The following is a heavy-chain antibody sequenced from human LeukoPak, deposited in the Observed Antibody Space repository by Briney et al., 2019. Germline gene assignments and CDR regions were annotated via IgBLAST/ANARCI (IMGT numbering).Heavy chain of an antibody. J-gene: IGHJ4*02. CDR2: IIGSAVNT. V-gene: IGHV3-23*01. D-gene: IGHD3-10*01. Sequence: GESLRLSCGASGLTVSSYGMSWVRQAPGKGLEWVSTIIGSAVNTYYADSVKGRFTISRDDSKNTVYLQMNSLRAEDTAVYSCAKYTSGTSYRGLDQWGQGALVTVSS. CDR1: GLTVSSYG. CDR3: AKYTSGTSYRGLDQ.